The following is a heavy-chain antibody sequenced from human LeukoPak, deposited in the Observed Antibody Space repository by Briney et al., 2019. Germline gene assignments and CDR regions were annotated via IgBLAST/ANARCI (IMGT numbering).Heavy chain of an antibody. CDR3: VRESPAVSRSMDV. D-gene: IGHD2/OR15-2a*01. V-gene: IGHV3-21*01. CDR2: ISPTRSYI. CDR1: TFTFSTYT. Sequence: PGGSLRLSCAASTFTFSTYTMNWVRQAPGKGLEWLSSISPTRSYIYYADSVKGRFTISRDDAENSLYLHMNSLRAEDTAVYYCVRESPAVSRSMDVWGKGTMVTVSS. J-gene: IGHJ6*04.